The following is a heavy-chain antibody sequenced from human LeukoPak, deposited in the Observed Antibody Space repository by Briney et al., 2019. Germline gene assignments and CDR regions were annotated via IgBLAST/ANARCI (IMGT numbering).Heavy chain of an antibody. D-gene: IGHD6-19*01. J-gene: IGHJ4*02. Sequence: ASVKVSCKASGHTFTSYGISWVRQAPGQGLEWMGWINTNTGNPTYAQGFTGRFVFSLDTSVSTAYLHISSLEAEDTAIYYCATDLKKGDSGCFDYWGQGTLVTVSS. CDR1: GHTFTSYG. CDR2: INTNTGNP. CDR3: ATDLKKGDSGCFDY. V-gene: IGHV7-4-1*02.